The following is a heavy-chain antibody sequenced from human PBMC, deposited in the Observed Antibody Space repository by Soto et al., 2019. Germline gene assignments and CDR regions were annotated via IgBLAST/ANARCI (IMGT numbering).Heavy chain of an antibody. CDR1: GGSFSGYY. Sequence: SSETLSLTCAVYGGSFSGYYWSWIRQPPGKGLEWIGEINHSGSTNYNPSLKSRVTISVDTSKNQFSLKLSSVTAADTAVYYCARGLKTDFWSGYYTGIGNWFDPWGQGTLVTVSS. D-gene: IGHD3-3*01. J-gene: IGHJ5*02. V-gene: IGHV4-34*01. CDR2: INHSGST. CDR3: ARGLKTDFWSGYYTGIGNWFDP.